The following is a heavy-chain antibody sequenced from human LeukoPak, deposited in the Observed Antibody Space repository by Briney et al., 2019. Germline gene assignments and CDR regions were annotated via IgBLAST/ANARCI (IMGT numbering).Heavy chain of an antibody. CDR1: GGSISSYY. J-gene: IGHJ4*02. Sequence: SETLSLTCAVSGGSISSYYWSWIRQPPGKGLEWIGYIYSSGSTNYNPSLKSRVTISVDTSKNQFSLKLSSVTAADTAVYYCARDSAAGTPFDYWGQGTLVTVSS. CDR2: IYSSGST. V-gene: IGHV4-59*01. D-gene: IGHD6-13*01. CDR3: ARDSAAGTPFDY.